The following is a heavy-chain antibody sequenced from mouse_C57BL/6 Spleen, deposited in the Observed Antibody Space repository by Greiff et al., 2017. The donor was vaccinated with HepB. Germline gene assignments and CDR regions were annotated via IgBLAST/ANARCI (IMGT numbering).Heavy chain of an antibody. V-gene: IGHV5-16*01. J-gene: IGHJ2*01. D-gene: IGHD2-3*01. CDR3: ARGGYSYFDY. CDR2: INYDGSST. CDR1: GFTFSDYY. Sequence: EVKLMDSEGGLVQPGSSMKLSCTASGFTFSDYYMAWVRQVPEKGLEWVANINYDGSSTYYLDSLKSRFIISRDNAKNILYLQMSSLKSEDTATYYCARGGYSYFDYWGRGTTLTVSS.